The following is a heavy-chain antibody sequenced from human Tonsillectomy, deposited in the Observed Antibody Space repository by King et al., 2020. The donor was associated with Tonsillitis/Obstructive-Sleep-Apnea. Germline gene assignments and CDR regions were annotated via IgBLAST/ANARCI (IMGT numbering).Heavy chain of an antibody. V-gene: IGHV3-30*03. Sequence: VQLVESGGGVVQPGRSLRLSCAASGFTFSSYAMHWVLQAPGKGREWWAVISYDGSNKYYADSVKDRFTVSRDNSKHTLNLQMSRLRAEDTAWYYCAGEYGSSWYGFFGYWGQGPLVSVSS. CDR2: ISYDGSNK. CDR3: AGEYGSSWYGFFGY. J-gene: IGHJ4*02. CDR1: GFTFSSYA. D-gene: IGHD6-13*01.